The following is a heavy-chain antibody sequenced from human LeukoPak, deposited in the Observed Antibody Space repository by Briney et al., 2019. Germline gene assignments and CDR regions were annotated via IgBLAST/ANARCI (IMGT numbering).Heavy chain of an antibody. CDR3: ARGGRRVTTMDY. V-gene: IGHV4-39*07. Sequence: SETLSLTCTVSGGSISSSSYYWGWIRQPPGKGLEWIGSIYYSGSTYYNPSLKSRVTISVDTSKNQFSLKLSSVTAADTAVYYCARGGRRVTTMDYWGQGTLVTVSS. J-gene: IGHJ4*02. D-gene: IGHD4-11*01. CDR2: IYYSGST. CDR1: GGSISSSSYY.